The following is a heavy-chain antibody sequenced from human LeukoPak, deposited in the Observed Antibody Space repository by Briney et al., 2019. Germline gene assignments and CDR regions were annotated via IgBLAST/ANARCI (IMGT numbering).Heavy chain of an antibody. CDR3: ARDKDLLDAFDI. CDR2: IIPIFGTA. D-gene: IGHD1-26*01. J-gene: IGHJ3*02. V-gene: IGHV1-69*05. Sequence: SVMVSCKASGGTFSSYAISWVRQAPGQGLEWMGGIIPIFGTANYAQKFQGRVTITTDESTSTAYMELSSLRSEDTAVYYCARDKDLLDAFDIWGQGTMVTVSS. CDR1: GGTFSSYA.